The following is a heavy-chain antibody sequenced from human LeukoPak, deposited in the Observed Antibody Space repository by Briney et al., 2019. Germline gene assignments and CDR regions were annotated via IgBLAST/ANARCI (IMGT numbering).Heavy chain of an antibody. CDR2: IYYSGST. D-gene: IGHD3-10*01. V-gene: IGHV4-39*07. Sequence: SETLSLTCTVSGGSISSSSYYWGWIRQPPGKGLEWIGSIYYSGSTYYNPSLKSRVTISVDTSKNQFSLKLSSVTAADTAVYYCARDLRWFGEFPDAFDIWGQGTMVTVSS. CDR1: GGSISSSSYY. J-gene: IGHJ3*02. CDR3: ARDLRWFGEFPDAFDI.